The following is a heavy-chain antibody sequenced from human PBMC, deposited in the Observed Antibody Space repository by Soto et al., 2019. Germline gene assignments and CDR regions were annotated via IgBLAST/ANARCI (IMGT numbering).Heavy chain of an antibody. Sequence: GESLKISCNGSGYSFTIYWIGWVRQMPGKGLEWMGIIYPGDSDTRYSPSFQGQVTISADKSISTAYLQWSSLKASDTAMYYCARHTRGSGSYYGYGMDVWGQGTTVTVSS. CDR3: ARHTRGSGSYYGYGMDV. D-gene: IGHD3-10*01. CDR2: IYPGDSDT. V-gene: IGHV5-51*01. J-gene: IGHJ6*02. CDR1: GYSFTIYW.